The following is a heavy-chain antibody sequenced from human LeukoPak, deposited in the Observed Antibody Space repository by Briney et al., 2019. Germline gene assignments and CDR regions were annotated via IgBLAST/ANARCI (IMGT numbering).Heavy chain of an antibody. CDR2: INPNSGGT. D-gene: IGHD2-15*01. V-gene: IGHV1-2*02. CDR1: GYTFTGYY. Sequence: ASVKVSCKASGYTFTGYYLHWVRQAPGQGLEWMGWINPNSGGTSYAQKFQGRVTMTRDTSISTAYMELSRLRSDDTAVYYCARDFGIGSGPAGFDYWGQGTLVTVSS. J-gene: IGHJ4*02. CDR3: ARDFGIGSGPAGFDY.